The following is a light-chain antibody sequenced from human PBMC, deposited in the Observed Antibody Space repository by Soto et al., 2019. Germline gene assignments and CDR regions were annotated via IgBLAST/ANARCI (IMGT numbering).Light chain of an antibody. Sequence: IQLTQSPSSLSASVVYRVTITFRASQGISSYLAWYQQKPGKAPKLLIYAASTLQSGVPSRFSGSGSGTDFTLTISSLQPEDFATYYCQQLNSYQTFGQGTKVDI. CDR1: QGISSY. CDR2: AAS. V-gene: IGKV1-9*01. J-gene: IGKJ1*01. CDR3: QQLNSYQT.